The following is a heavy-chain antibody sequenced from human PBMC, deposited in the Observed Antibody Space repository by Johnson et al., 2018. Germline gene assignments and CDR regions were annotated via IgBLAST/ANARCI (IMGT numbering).Heavy chain of an antibody. J-gene: IGHJ3*02. D-gene: IGHD5-24*01. CDR3: AKGGVERWLQLNI. CDR1: GFTFSSYG. Sequence: VQLVQSGGGVVQPGRSLRLSCAASGFTFSSYGMHWVRQAPGKGLEWVAVISYDGSNKYYAASVKGRFTISRDNSKNTLYLQMNSLRAEDTAVYYCAKGGVERWLQLNIWGQGTMVTVSS. CDR2: ISYDGSNK. V-gene: IGHV3-30*18.